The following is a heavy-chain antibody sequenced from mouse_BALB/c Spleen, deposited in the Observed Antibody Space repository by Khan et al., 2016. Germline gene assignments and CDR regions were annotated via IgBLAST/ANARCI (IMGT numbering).Heavy chain of an antibody. D-gene: IGHD1-1*01. Sequence: QIQLVQSGPELKKPGETVKISCKASGYTFTDYSMHWVKQAPGKGLKWMGWINTETGEPTYADDFKGRFAFSLETSASTAYLQINNLKTEDTATYFCARGDYYGSSYYFDYWGQGTTLTVSS. CDR1: GYTFTDYS. J-gene: IGHJ2*01. V-gene: IGHV9-2-1*01. CDR2: INTETGEP. CDR3: ARGDYYGSSYYFDY.